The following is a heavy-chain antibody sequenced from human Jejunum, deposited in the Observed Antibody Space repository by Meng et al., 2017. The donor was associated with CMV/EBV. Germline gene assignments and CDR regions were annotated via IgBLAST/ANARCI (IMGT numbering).Heavy chain of an antibody. CDR1: GFPFHTYS. V-gene: IGHV3-21*06. J-gene: IGHJ6*02. Sequence: SGFPFHTYSMNWVRQAPGKGLEWVSSISDVSRYIYYADSVKGRFTISRDNAKSSLYLQMNSLSAEDTAVYYCATWLYGSSAGGMDVWGQGTTVTVSS. CDR2: ISDVSRYI. CDR3: ATWLYGSSAGGMDV. D-gene: IGHD6-6*01.